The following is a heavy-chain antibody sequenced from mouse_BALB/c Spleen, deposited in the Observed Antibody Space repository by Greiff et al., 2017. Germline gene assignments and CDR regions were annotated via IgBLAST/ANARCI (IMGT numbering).Heavy chain of an antibody. J-gene: IGHJ4*01. D-gene: IGHD1-1*01. CDR3: ARDYYGSSYAMDY. CDR2: IWAGGST. Sequence: VKLKESGPGLVAPSQSLSITCTVSGFSLTSYGVHWVRQPPGKGLEWLGVIWAGGSTNYNSALMSRLSISKDNSKSQVFLKMNSLQTDATAMYYCARDYYGSSYAMDYWGQGTSVTVSS. V-gene: IGHV2-9*02. CDR1: GFSLTSYG.